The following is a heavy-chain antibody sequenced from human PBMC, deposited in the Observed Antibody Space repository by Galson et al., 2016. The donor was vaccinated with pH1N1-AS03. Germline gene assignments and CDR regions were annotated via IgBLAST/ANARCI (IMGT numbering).Heavy chain of an antibody. D-gene: IGHD6-19*01. J-gene: IGHJ3*02. V-gene: IGHV4-34*01. CDR2: INHSGST. Sequence: LSLTCAVYGGSFNNYYWNWIRQSPGKGLEWVGEINHSGSTDYNPSLKSRVTISVDPSKNQIPLNLNSVTAADTAVYYCARGSYSSGWYRGRNAFDIWGQGTMVTVSS. CDR3: ARGSYSSGWYRGRNAFDI. CDR1: GGSFNNYY.